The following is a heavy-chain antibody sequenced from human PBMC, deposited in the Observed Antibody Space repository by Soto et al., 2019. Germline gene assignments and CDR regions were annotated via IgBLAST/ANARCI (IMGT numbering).Heavy chain of an antibody. D-gene: IGHD3-22*01. V-gene: IGHV1-58*01. Sequence: SVKVSCKASGFTFTSSAVQWVRQARGQRLEWIGWIVVGSGNTNYAQKFQERVTITRDMSTSTAYMELSSLRSEDTAVYYCAAASYYYDSSGYFDAFDIWGQGTMVTVSS. CDR1: GFTFTSSA. J-gene: IGHJ3*02. CDR2: IVVGSGNT. CDR3: AAASYYYDSSGYFDAFDI.